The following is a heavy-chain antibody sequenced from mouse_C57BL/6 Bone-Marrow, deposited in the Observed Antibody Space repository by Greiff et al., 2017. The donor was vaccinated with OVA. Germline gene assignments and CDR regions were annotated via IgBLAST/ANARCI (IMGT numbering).Heavy chain of an antibody. CDR1: GYTFTSYG. J-gene: IGHJ1*03. CDR3: ARWDYYGSSYGDWYFDV. CDR2: IYPRSGNT. V-gene: IGHV1-81*01. D-gene: IGHD1-1*01. Sequence: VQLQQSGAELARPGASVKLSCKASGYTFTSYGISWVKQRPGQGLEWIGEIYPRSGNTYYNEKFKGKATLTVDKSSSTAYMELRSLTSEDSAVYFCARWDYYGSSYGDWYFDVWGTGTTVTVSS.